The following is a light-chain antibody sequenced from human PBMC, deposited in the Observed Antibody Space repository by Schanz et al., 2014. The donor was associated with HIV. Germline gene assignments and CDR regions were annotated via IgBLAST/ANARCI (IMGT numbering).Light chain of an antibody. CDR2: DSS. J-gene: IGKJ2*01. CDR1: QSIRSRY. Sequence: EIVLTQSPGTLALSPGERANLSCRASQSIRSRYLAWYQQKPGQAPRLLIYDSSNRATGIPVRFSGSGSGTDFTLTINSLEPEDFAVYYCQQRYNGYTFGQGTKLEIK. CDR3: QQRYNGYT. V-gene: IGKV3D-20*02.